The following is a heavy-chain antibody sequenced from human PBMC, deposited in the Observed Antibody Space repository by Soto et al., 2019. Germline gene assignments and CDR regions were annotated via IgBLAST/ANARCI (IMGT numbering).Heavy chain of an antibody. CDR3: AKDAGELPVVTIGVFVY. CDR1: GFTFSDYA. Sequence: GGSLRPSCAASGFTFSDYAMSWVRQAPGKGLEWVSTFSGSGDSTFYADSVKGRFTISRDNSKKTLYLQMNSLRDEDTAVYYCAKDAGELPVVTIGVFVYWGPGTLVTVSS. CDR2: FSGSGDST. J-gene: IGHJ4*02. V-gene: IGHV3-23*01. D-gene: IGHD3-3*01.